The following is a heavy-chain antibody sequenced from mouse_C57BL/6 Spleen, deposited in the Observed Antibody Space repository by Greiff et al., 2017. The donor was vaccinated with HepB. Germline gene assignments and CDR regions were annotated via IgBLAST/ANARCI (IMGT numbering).Heavy chain of an antibody. CDR1: GYAFSSSW. CDR3: ARGGSSGYDYAMDY. CDR2: IYPGDGDT. V-gene: IGHV1-82*01. D-gene: IGHD3-2*02. Sequence: QVQLQQSGPELVKPGASVKISCKASGYAFSSSWMNWVKQRPGKGLEWIGRIYPGDGDTNYNGKFKGKATLTADKSSSTAYMQLSSLTSEDSAVYCCARGGSSGYDYAMDYWGQGTSVTVSS. J-gene: IGHJ4*01.